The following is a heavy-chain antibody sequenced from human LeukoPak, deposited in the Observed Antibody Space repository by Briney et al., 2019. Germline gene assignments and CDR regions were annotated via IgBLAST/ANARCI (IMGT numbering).Heavy chain of an antibody. V-gene: IGHV3-21*01. Sequence: GGSLRLSCAASGFTFSSYSMNWVRHAPGKGLEWVSSISSSSSYIYYADSVKGRFTISRDNAKNSLYMQMNSLRAEDTAVYYCASCLWFGELYRFDPWGQGTLVTVSS. J-gene: IGHJ5*02. CDR3: ASCLWFGELYRFDP. D-gene: IGHD3-10*01. CDR1: GFTFSSYS. CDR2: ISSSSSYI.